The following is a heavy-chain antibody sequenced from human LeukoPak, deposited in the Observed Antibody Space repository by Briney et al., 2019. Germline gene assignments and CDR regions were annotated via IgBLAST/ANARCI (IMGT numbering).Heavy chain of an antibody. V-gene: IGHV3-7*01. CDR3: ARDDPYYYSMDA. CDR1: GFTFSSHW. CDR2: INQDGSEK. Sequence: GGSLRLSCAASGFTFSSHWMSWVRQAPGKGLEWVANINQDGSEKYYVDSVRGRFTISRDNAKNSLYLQMNSLRAEDTAVYYCARDDPYYYSMDAWGQGTTVTVSS. J-gene: IGHJ6*02.